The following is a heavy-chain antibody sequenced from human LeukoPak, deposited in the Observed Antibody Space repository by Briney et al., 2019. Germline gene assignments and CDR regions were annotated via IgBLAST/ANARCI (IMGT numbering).Heavy chain of an antibody. V-gene: IGHV3-73*01. D-gene: IGHD2-2*01. CDR1: GFTFSSYS. CDR3: TSFSSNQPAFDY. CDR2: IRSKANSYAT. J-gene: IGHJ4*02. Sequence: GGSLRLSCAASGFTFSSYSMNWVRQASGKGLEWVGRIRSKANSYATAYAASVKGRFTLSRDDSKNTAYLQMNSLRTEDTAVYYCTSFSSNQPAFDYWGQGTLVTVSS.